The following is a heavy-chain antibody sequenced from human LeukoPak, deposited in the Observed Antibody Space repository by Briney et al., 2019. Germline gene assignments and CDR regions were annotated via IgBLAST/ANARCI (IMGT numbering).Heavy chain of an antibody. CDR2: IYYSGST. V-gene: IGHV4-59*12. CDR1: GGSISSYY. J-gene: IGHJ4*02. Sequence: SETLSLTCTVSGGSISSYYWSWIRQPPGKGLEWIGYIYYSGSTNYNPSLKSRVTISVDTSKNQFSLKLSSVTGADTAVYYCAREVTGTTRPFDYWGQETLVTVSS. CDR3: AREVTGTTRPFDY. D-gene: IGHD1-7*01.